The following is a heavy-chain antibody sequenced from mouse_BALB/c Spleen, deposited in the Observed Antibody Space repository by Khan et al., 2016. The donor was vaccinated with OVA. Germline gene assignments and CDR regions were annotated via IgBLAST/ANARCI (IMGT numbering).Heavy chain of an antibody. D-gene: IGHD6-1*01. Sequence: QVQLKESGAELARPGASVKMSYKASGYTFTNYTMHWVKQRPGQGLEWFGYINPSNGYTNYNQNFNDKATFSTDRSSSTSYMQLSSLTSDDSAVYYCVRIHNPPYYFDYWGQGTTLTVSS. J-gene: IGHJ2*01. CDR2: INPSNGYT. CDR3: VRIHNPPYYFDY. CDR1: GYTFTNYT. V-gene: IGHV1-4*01.